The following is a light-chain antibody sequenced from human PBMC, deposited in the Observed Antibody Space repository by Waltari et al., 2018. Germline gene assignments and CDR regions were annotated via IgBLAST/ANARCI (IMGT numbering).Light chain of an antibody. CDR1: DSDVGAYDF. J-gene: IGLJ1*01. CDR3: SSYTTSSAPGV. V-gene: IGLV2-14*01. Sequence: QSALTQPASVSGSPGQSITISCSGTDSDVGAYDFVSWYQQHPGKAPHLVIYEVSNRPSCISNRFSASKSGNTASLTISGLQAEDEADYYCSSYTTSSAPGVFGTGTRVTVL. CDR2: EVS.